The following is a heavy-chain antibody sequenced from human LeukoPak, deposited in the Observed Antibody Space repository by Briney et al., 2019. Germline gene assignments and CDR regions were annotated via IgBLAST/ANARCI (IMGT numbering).Heavy chain of an antibody. Sequence: GGSLRLSCAASGFTFSSYGMHWVRQAPGKGLEWVAVIWYDGSSKYYADSVKGRSTISRDNSKNTLYLQMNSLRAEDTAVYYCAREPQNYGSGSYYNQFDYWGQGTLVTVSS. V-gene: IGHV3-33*01. CDR2: IWYDGSSK. D-gene: IGHD3-10*01. CDR1: GFTFSSYG. J-gene: IGHJ4*02. CDR3: AREPQNYGSGSYYNQFDY.